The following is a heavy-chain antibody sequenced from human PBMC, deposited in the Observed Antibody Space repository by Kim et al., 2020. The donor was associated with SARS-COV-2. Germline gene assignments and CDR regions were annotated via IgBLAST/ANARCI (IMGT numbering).Heavy chain of an antibody. J-gene: IGHJ6*02. D-gene: IGHD1-1*01. Sequence: LSLTCAASGFTFSYYWMHWVRQAPGKGLVWVSRINSDGSSTTYADSVKGRFTIFRDNARNTLYLQMNSLRAEDTALYYCARPLGITNNYYGMDVWGQGTTVTVFS. CDR2: INSDGSST. CDR1: GFTFSYYW. CDR3: ARPLGITNNYYGMDV. V-gene: IGHV3-74*01.